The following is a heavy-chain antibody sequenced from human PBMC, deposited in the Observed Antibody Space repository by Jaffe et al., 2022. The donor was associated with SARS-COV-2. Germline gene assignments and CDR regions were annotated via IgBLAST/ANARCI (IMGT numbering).Heavy chain of an antibody. D-gene: IGHD5-18*01. V-gene: IGHV1-3*01. J-gene: IGHJ4*02. CDR2: INAGNGNT. Sequence: QVQLVQSGAEVKKPGASVKVSCKASGYTFTSYAMHWVRQAPGQRLEWMGWINAGNGNTKYSQKFQGRVTITRDTSASTAYMELSSLRSEDTAVYYCARGIQLWSPTPPFDYWGQGTLVTVSS. CDR1: GYTFTSYA. CDR3: ARGIQLWSPTPPFDY.